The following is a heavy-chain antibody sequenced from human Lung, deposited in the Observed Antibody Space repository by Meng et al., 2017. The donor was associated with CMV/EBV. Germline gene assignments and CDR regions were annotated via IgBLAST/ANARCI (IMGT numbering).Heavy chain of an antibody. CDR1: GFTFSSYW. CDR2: ISSDGSST. CDR3: ARHRADYYFDD. D-gene: IGHD2-21*02. J-gene: IGHJ4*02. Sequence: GGSXRLXCAASGFTFSSYWMHWVRQAPGKGLVWVSRISSDGSSTIYADSVKGRFTISRDNAKNTLYLQMNSLRGEDTAVYYCARHRADYYFDDWGQGTLVTVSS. V-gene: IGHV3-74*01.